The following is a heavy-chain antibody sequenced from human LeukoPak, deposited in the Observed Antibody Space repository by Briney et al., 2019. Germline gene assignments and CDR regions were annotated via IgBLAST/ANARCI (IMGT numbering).Heavy chain of an antibody. J-gene: IGHJ4*02. CDR2: ISYDGSNK. CDR1: GFTFNNYG. V-gene: IGHV3-30*03. Sequence: GGSLRLSCTASGFTFNNYGIHWVRQAPGKGLEWVAVISYDGSNKYYADSVKGRFTISRDNSNDTLYLRMDSLRAEDTAVYYCARARYCSGGTCYSRFDYWGQGTLVTVSS. D-gene: IGHD2-15*01. CDR3: ARARYCSGGTCYSRFDY.